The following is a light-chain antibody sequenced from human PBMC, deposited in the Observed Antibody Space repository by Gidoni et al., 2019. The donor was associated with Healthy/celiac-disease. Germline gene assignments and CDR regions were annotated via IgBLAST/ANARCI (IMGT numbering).Light chain of an antibody. CDR2: WAS. J-gene: IGKJ1*01. CDR1: QSVLYSSNNKNY. V-gene: IGKV4-1*01. Sequence: DIVMTQSPDSLDVSLGERATINCKSSQSVLYSSNNKNYLAWYQQKPGQPPKLLIYWASTRESGVPDRFSGSGSGTDFTLTISSLQAEDVAVYYCQQYSSTPWTFGQGTKVEIK. CDR3: QQYSSTPWT.